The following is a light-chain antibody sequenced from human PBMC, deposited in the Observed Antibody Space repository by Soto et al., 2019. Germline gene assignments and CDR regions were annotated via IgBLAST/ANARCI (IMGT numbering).Light chain of an antibody. CDR2: AAS. CDR3: QRYNIYPLT. CDR1: QDINSC. J-gene: IGKJ4*01. V-gene: IGKV1D-16*01. Sequence: DVQMTQSPSSLSASVGDRVTITSRASQDINSCLAWYQQKPGNAPKSLIYAASSLQTGVPSRFSGSESETDFTLTISNLQPEDSATYDCQRYNIYPLTFGGGTKVEIK.